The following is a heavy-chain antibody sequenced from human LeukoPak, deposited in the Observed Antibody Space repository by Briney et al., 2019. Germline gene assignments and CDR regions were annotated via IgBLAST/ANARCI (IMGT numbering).Heavy chain of an antibody. V-gene: IGHV4-34*01. CDR1: GGSFSGYY. D-gene: IGHD6-19*01. J-gene: IGHJ5*02. Sequence: SETLSLTCAVYGGSFSGYYWSWIRQPPGKGLEWIGEINHSGSTNYNPSLKSRVTISVDTSKNQFSLKLSSVTAADTAVYYCARDQRQWLARYNWFDPWGQGTLVTVSS. CDR2: INHSGST. CDR3: ARDQRQWLARYNWFDP.